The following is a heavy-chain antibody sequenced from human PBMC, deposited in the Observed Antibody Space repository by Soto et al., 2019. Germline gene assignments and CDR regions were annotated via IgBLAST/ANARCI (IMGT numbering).Heavy chain of an antibody. CDR3: ARGLDAFDP. J-gene: IGHJ5*02. CDR1: GFTSSTYW. CDR2: IKQHGSEK. V-gene: IGHV3-7*04. D-gene: IGHD3-9*01. Sequence: GVSLRLSCAASGFTSSTYWMTWVRQAPGKGLEWVANIKQHGSEKYYVDSVKGRFTISRDNAKNSLYLQMNSLRADDTAVYYCARGLDAFDPWGQGTLVTVSS.